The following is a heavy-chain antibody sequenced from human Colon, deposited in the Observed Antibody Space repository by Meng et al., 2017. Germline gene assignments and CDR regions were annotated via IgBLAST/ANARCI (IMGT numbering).Heavy chain of an antibody. J-gene: IGHJ5*02. V-gene: IGHV4-34*01. Sequence: QWQINQGGPGLLKPSETLSPPCAVPGGSFSGFYWSWIRQPPGKGLEWIGEIDHFGISNYNSSLKGRLTMSVDTSKKQISLTLTSVTAADTAVYYCATGLRHGDWFDPWGPGTLVTVSS. CDR3: ATGLRHGDWFDP. D-gene: IGHD4-17*01. CDR1: GGSFSGFY. CDR2: IDHFGIS.